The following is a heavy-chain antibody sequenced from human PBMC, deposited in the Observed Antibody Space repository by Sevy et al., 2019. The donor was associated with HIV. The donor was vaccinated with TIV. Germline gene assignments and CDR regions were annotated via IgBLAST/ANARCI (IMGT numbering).Heavy chain of an antibody. J-gene: IGHJ6*02. D-gene: IGHD2-2*01. CDR2: IKVDGSEK. V-gene: IGHV3-7*03. Sequence: GGSLRLSCAASGFTFSRYWMSWVRQAPGKGLEWVANIKVDGSEKYYVDSVKGRFTISRDNAKISLYLQMNSLRAEETAVYYCARDCNSNTCLWGLDVWGQGTTVTVSS. CDR3: ARDCNSNTCLWGLDV. CDR1: GFTFSRYW.